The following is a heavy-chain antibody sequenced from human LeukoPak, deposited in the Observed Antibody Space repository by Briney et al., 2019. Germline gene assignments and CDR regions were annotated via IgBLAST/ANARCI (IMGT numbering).Heavy chain of an antibody. D-gene: IGHD5-18*01. Sequence: GGSLRLSCAASGFAVSSNYMSWVRQAPGKGLEWVSVIYSGGSTYYADSVKGRFTISRDNSKNTLYLQMNSLRAEDTAVYYCARGKNTAMVDYWGQGTLVTVSS. CDR1: GFAVSSNY. J-gene: IGHJ4*02. CDR3: ARGKNTAMVDY. CDR2: IYSGGST. V-gene: IGHV3-53*01.